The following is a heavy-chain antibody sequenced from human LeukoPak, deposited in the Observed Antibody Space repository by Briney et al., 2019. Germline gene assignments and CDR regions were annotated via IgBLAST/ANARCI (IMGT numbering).Heavy chain of an antibody. J-gene: IGHJ3*02. D-gene: IGHD3-16*02. Sequence: GGSLRLSCAASGFTFNNYPMTWVRQAPGKGLEWVSAISGGGDNTDYADSVKGRFTISRDNSKNTLYLQMNSLRAEDTAVYYCAKDAGNDYVWGSYRSHAFDIWGQGTMVTVSS. V-gene: IGHV3-23*01. CDR3: AKDAGNDYVWGSYRSHAFDI. CDR2: ISGGGDNT. CDR1: GFTFNNYP.